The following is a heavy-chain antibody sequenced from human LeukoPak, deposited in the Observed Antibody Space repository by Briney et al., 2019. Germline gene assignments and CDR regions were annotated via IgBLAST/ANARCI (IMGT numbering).Heavy chain of an antibody. CDR2: ISYDGSNK. Sequence: PGGSLRLSCAASGFTFSSYAMHWVRQAPGKGLEWVAVISYDGSNKYYADSVKGRFTISRDNSKNTLYLQMNSLRAEDTAVYYCAREGSSGSYLFDYWGQGTLVTVSS. CDR3: AREGSSGSYLFDY. D-gene: IGHD1-26*01. V-gene: IGHV3-30-3*01. CDR1: GFTFSSYA. J-gene: IGHJ4*02.